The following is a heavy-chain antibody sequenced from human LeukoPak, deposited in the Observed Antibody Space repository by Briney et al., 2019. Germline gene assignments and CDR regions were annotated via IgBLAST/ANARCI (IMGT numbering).Heavy chain of an antibody. V-gene: IGHV3-64D*06. D-gene: IGHD5-18*01. CDR3: VKDGGFSYGLYYFDY. CDR1: GFTLSSYA. J-gene: IGHJ4*02. CDR2: ISRNGGST. Sequence: PGGSRRLSCSAAGFTLSSYAMHCVRQAPGKGMEYVSAISRNGGSTYYADSVKGRFTISRDNAKNALYLQMSSLRAEDAAVYYCVKDGGFSYGLYYFDYWGQGTLVTVSS.